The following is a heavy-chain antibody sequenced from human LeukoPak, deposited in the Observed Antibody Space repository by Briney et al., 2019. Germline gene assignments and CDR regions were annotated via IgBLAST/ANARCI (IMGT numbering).Heavy chain of an antibody. V-gene: IGHV1-8*01. Sequence: ASVKVSCKASGYTFTSYDINWVRQATGQGLEWRGWMNPNSGNTGYAQKFQGRVTMTRNTSISTAYMELSSLRSEDTAVYYCARDATPSGSYHGRDEFDYWGQGTLVTVSS. J-gene: IGHJ4*02. CDR3: ARDATPSGSYHGRDEFDY. CDR2: MNPNSGNT. CDR1: GYTFTSYD. D-gene: IGHD1-26*01.